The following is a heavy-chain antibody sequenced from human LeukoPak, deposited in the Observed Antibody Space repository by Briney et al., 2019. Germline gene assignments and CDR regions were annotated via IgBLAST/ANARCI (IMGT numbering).Heavy chain of an antibody. D-gene: IGHD3-22*01. CDR3: ARGTYYYDSSGYYAFDI. CDR1: GGSISSYY. Sequence: SETLSLTCTVSGGSISSYYWSWIRQPPGKGLEWIGYIYYSGSTYYNPSLKSRVTISVDTSKNQFSLKLSSVTAADTAVYYCARGTYYYDSSGYYAFDIWGQGTMVTVSS. V-gene: IGHV4-59*12. CDR2: IYYSGST. J-gene: IGHJ3*02.